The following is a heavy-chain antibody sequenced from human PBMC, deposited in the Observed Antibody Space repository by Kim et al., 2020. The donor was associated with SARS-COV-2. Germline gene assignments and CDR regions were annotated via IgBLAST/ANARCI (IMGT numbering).Heavy chain of an antibody. CDR2: IIPIFGTA. CDR3: ARNIDFWSGSVHHGMDV. V-gene: IGHV1-69*13. J-gene: IGHJ6*01. D-gene: IGHD3-3*01. Sequence: SVKVSCKASGGTFSSHAISWVRQAPGQGLEWMGGIIPIFGTANYAQKFQGRVTITADESTSTAYIELSSLRSEGTAVYYWARNIDFWSGSVHHGMDVWG. CDR1: GGTFSSHA.